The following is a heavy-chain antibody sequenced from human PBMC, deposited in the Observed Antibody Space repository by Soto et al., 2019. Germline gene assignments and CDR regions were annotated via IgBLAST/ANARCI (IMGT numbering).Heavy chain of an antibody. V-gene: IGHV1-8*01. CDR3: ARGIVVVVAASPHGMDV. Sequence: ASVKVSCKASGYTFTSYDINWVRQATGQGLEWMGWMNPNSGNTGYAQKFQGRVTMTRNTSISTAYMELSSLRSEDTAVYYCARGIVVVVAASPHGMDVWGQGTTVTV. J-gene: IGHJ6*02. CDR2: MNPNSGNT. D-gene: IGHD2-15*01. CDR1: GYTFTSYD.